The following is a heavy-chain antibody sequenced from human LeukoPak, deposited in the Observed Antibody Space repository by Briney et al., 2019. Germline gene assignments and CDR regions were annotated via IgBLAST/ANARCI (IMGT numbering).Heavy chain of an antibody. J-gene: IGHJ4*02. CDR2: IYHSGST. CDR1: GYSISSGYY. D-gene: IGHD3-22*01. Sequence: SETLSLTCTVSGYSISSGYYWGWIRQPPGKGLEWIGSIYHSGSTYYNPSLKSRVTISVDTSKNQFSLKLSSVTAADTAVYYCAREFPPGYYDSSGYWGRGTLVTVSS. V-gene: IGHV4-38-2*02. CDR3: AREFPPGYYDSSGY.